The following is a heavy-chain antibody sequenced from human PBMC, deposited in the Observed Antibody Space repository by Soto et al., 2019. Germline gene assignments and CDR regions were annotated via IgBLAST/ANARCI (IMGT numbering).Heavy chain of an antibody. J-gene: IGHJ5*02. D-gene: IGHD7-27*01. CDR2: VDTYDKT. V-gene: IGHV3-23*01. CDR1: GFTFRNYA. CDR3: AKDLAGATCA. Sequence: EVQVLESGGDLVQPGGSLRLSCSTSGFTFRNYAFNWVRQAPGRGLEWVSAVDTYDKTYYTDSVKGRFTISRDISKDTLVLQMNSLRGEDTAVYFCAKDLAGATCAWGQGTLVTVSS.